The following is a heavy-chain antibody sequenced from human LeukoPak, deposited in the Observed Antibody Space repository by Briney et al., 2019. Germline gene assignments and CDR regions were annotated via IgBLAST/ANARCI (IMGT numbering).Heavy chain of an antibody. CDR3: ARGSLEYCSSTSCYWFDP. Sequence: SETLSLTCAVSGGSTSSGSYFWAWIRQPPGKGLEWIGSISYSGNTYYNPSLKSRVTISVDTSKNQFSLKLSSVTAADTAVYYCARGSLEYCSSTSCYWFDPWGQGTLVTVSS. V-gene: IGHV4-39*07. J-gene: IGHJ5*02. D-gene: IGHD2-2*01. CDR1: GGSTSSGSYF. CDR2: ISYSGNT.